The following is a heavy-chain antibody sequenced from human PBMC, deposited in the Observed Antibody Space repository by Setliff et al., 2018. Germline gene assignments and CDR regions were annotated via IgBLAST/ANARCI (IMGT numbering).Heavy chain of an antibody. D-gene: IGHD6-19*01. CDR2: IKQDESEK. V-gene: IGHV3-7*01. CDR1: GFTFTNYW. J-gene: IGHJ4*02. Sequence: SLRLSCAASGFTFTNYWINWVRQAPGKGLEWVANIKQDESEKHYVGSVKGRFTISRDNARNSVYLQMNSLRAEDAAVYYCATSDWYAAFDHWGQGTLVTVSS. CDR3: ATSDWYAAFDH.